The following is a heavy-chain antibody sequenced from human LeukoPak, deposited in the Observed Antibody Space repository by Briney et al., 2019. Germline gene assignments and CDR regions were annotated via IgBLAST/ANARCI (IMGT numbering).Heavy chain of an antibody. D-gene: IGHD3-10*01. V-gene: IGHV4-59*08. CDR3: ARVDGSGSYYPDY. J-gene: IGHJ4*02. CDR1: GGSITSYY. CDR2: IYYSGST. Sequence: PSETLSLTCTVSGGSITSYYWSWIRQPPGKGLEWIGYIYYSGSTYYNPSLKSRVTISVDTSKNQFSLKLSSVTAADTAVYYCARVDGSGSYYPDYWGQGTLVTVSS.